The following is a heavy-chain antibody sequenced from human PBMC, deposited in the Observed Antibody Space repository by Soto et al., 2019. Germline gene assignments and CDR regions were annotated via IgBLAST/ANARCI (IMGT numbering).Heavy chain of an antibody. D-gene: IGHD3-9*01. CDR2: IDPRDSYT. CDR1: GHSFTSYW. Sequence: PGESLKISCKTSGHSFTSYWISWVRQMPGKGLEWMGRIDPRDSYTNYSPSFQGHVTMSVDKSISTAYLQWSSLKASDTAMYYCVRHAYDVLTGYYFWFDPWGQGTLVTVSS. J-gene: IGHJ5*02. V-gene: IGHV5-10-1*01. CDR3: VRHAYDVLTGYYFWFDP.